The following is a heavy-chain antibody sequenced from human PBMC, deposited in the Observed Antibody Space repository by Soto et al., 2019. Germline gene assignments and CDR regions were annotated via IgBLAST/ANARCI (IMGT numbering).Heavy chain of an antibody. CDR2: IIPIFGTA. CDR1: GGTFSSYA. J-gene: IGHJ5*02. D-gene: IGHD3-10*01. Sequence: VKVSCKASGGTFSSYAISWVRQAPGQGLEWMGGIIPIFGTANYAQKFQGRVTMTTDTSTSTAYMELRSLRSDDTAVYYCARIVVRGYNWFDPWGQGTLVTVSS. V-gene: IGHV1-69*05. CDR3: ARIVVRGYNWFDP.